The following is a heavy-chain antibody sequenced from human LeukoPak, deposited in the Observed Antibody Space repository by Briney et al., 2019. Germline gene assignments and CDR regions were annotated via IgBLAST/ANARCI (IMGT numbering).Heavy chain of an antibody. Sequence: GGSLRLSCAASGFTFSSYWMSWVRQAPGEGLEWVANIKQDGSEKYYVDSVKGRFTISRDNAKNSLYLQMNSLRAEDTAVYYCARDRGDYYYDSSAYSWGQGTLVTVSS. CDR2: IKQDGSEK. J-gene: IGHJ4*02. CDR1: GFTFSSYW. D-gene: IGHD3-22*01. CDR3: ARDRGDYYYDSSAYS. V-gene: IGHV3-7*01.